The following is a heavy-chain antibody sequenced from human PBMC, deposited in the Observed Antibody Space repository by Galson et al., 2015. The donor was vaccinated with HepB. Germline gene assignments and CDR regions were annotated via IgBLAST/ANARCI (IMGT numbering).Heavy chain of an antibody. J-gene: IGHJ6*02. V-gene: IGHV3-48*04. CDR1: GFTFSSYN. CDR2: ISSSSSTM. CDR3: ARDRGGSGTYLSNFYDMDI. Sequence: SLRLSCAASGFTFSSYNMNWVRQAPGKGLEWVSYISSSSSTMYYADSVKGRFTISRDNAKNSLYLQMNSLRAEDTAVYYCARDRGGSGTYLSNFYDMDIWGQGTTVTASS. D-gene: IGHD3-10*01.